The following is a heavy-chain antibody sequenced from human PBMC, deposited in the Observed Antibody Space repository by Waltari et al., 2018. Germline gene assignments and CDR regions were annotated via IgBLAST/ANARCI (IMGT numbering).Heavy chain of an antibody. Sequence: QVQLQQWGAGLLKPSETLSLTCAVYGGSFSGYYWSWIRQPPGKGLEWIGEINHSGSTNYNPSLMSRVTISVDTSKNQFSLKLSSVTAADTAVYYCANLDSGSYSGNRTFDLWGRGTLVTVSS. CDR3: ANLDSGSYSGNRTFDL. J-gene: IGHJ2*01. V-gene: IGHV4-34*01. CDR2: INHSGST. CDR1: GGSFSGYY. D-gene: IGHD1-26*01.